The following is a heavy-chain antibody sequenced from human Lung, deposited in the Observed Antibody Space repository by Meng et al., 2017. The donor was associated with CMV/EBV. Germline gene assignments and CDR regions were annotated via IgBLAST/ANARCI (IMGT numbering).Heavy chain of an antibody. Sequence: GSLRLSCTVSGGSISSSSHYWGWIRQPPGKGLEWIATIYYNGGTSYNPSLKSRVTISLDTSKNQFSLKLNSVTAADTAVYYCATTSSGWFNYFDSWGKGTXVTVSS. CDR2: IYYNGGT. CDR3: ATTSSGWFNYFDS. CDR1: GGSISSSSHY. J-gene: IGHJ4*02. D-gene: IGHD6-19*01. V-gene: IGHV4-39*01.